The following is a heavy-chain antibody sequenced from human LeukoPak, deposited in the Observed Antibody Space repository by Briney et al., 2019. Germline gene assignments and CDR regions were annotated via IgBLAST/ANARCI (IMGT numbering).Heavy chain of an antibody. D-gene: IGHD3-9*01. Sequence: GGSLRLSCAASGFTFSNYAMSWVRQAPGKGLEWVAVISYDGSNKYYADSVKGRFTISRDNSKNTLYLQMNSLRAEDTAVYYCAKERYDILTGYYNYYYGMDVWGQGTTVTVSS. J-gene: IGHJ6*02. CDR3: AKERYDILTGYYNYYYGMDV. V-gene: IGHV3-30*18. CDR2: ISYDGSNK. CDR1: GFTFSNYA.